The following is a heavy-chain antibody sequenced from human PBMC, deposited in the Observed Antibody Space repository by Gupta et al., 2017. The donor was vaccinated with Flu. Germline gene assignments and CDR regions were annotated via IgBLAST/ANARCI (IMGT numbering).Heavy chain of an antibody. V-gene: IGHV3-9*01. J-gene: IGHJ4*02. CDR1: DDHA. CDR3: AKDSLSSSWSLFDY. D-gene: IGHD6-13*01. Sequence: DDHAMHWVRQAPGKGLEWVSGISWNSVSVDYADSVKGRFTISRDNAKNSLYLQMNSLRAEDTAFYYCAKDSLSSSWSLFDYWGQGTLVTVSS. CDR2: ISWNSVSV.